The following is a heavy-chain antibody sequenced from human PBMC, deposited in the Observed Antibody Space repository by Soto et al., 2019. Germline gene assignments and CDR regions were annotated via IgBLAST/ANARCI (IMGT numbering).Heavy chain of an antibody. D-gene: IGHD6-25*01. CDR3: ARARVAAAPWFDP. J-gene: IGHJ5*02. Sequence: QVQLVQSGAEVKKLGASVKVSCKASGYTFTSYGISWVRQAPGQGLEWLRGISAYNGNTNYAQKLQGRVTMTTDTSTSTVYMELRSLRSEDTAVYYCARARVAAAPWFDPSGQGTLVTVSS. CDR2: ISAYNGNT. CDR1: GYTFTSYG. V-gene: IGHV1-18*01.